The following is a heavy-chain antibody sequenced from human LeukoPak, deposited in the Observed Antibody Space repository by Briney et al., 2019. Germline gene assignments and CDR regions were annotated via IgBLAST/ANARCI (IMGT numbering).Heavy chain of an antibody. CDR1: DASISSSGDY. D-gene: IGHD6-25*01. J-gene: IGHJ1*01. CDR3: ARRGLSAVPH. CDR2: IYHGGAT. Sequence: PSETLSLTCSVSDASISSSGDYWAWIRQPPGKGLEWIGSIYHGGATYYSASLKSRAAISADTSKNQYSLTLDSVTAADTAVYYCARRGLSAVPHWGQGTLVTVSS. V-gene: IGHV4-39*01.